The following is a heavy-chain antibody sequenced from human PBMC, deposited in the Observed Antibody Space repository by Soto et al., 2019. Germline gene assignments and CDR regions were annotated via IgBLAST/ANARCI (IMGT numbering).Heavy chain of an antibody. CDR2: ISTNGGST. CDR3: TRNMVRGVIITPYYFDY. Sequence: GGSLRLSCSASGFTFSIYAMHWVRQAPGKGLEYVSSISTNGGSTDYADSVKGRFTISRDNSKNTVYLQMSSLRVEDTAVYYCTRNMVRGVIITPYYFDYWGQGTLVTVSS. V-gene: IGHV3-64D*06. D-gene: IGHD3-10*01. CDR1: GFTFSIYA. J-gene: IGHJ4*02.